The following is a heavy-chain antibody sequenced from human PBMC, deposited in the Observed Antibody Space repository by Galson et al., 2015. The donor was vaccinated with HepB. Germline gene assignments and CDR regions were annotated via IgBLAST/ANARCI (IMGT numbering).Heavy chain of an antibody. Sequence: SLRLSCAASGFTFSDYYMSWIRQAPGKGLEWVSYISSSSSYTNYADSVKGRFTISRDNAKNSLYLQMNSPRAEDTAVYYCARVGAVAGFGAFDIWGQGTMVTVSS. D-gene: IGHD6-19*01. CDR3: ARVGAVAGFGAFDI. CDR1: GFTFSDYY. J-gene: IGHJ3*02. V-gene: IGHV3-11*06. CDR2: ISSSSSYT.